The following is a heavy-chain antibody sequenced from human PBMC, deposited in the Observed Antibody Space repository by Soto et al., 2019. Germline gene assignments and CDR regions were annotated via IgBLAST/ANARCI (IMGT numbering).Heavy chain of an antibody. J-gene: IGHJ4*02. V-gene: IGHV3-15*01. CDR2: IKSKTDGGTT. D-gene: IGHD1-26*01. Sequence: GGSLRLCCAASGITFTNAWMSWVRQAPGKGLEWVGRIKSKTDGGTTDYAAPVKGRFTISRDDSKNMLFLQMNSLKTEDTALYYCTTDPGNWPDYWGQGTLATVSS. CDR1: GITFTNAW. CDR3: TTDPGNWPDY.